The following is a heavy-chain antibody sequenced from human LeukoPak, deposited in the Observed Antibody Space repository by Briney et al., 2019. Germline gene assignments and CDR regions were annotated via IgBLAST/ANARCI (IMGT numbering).Heavy chain of an antibody. CDR3: ARPDSNHYYGALGFGF. CDR1: GASMTSYY. CDR2: IFHSGDT. D-gene: IGHD3-10*01. Sequence: SETLSLTCTVYGASMTSYYWSWIRQPPGKGLEWIGYIFHSGDTEYNPSVKSRVTMLIDTSKNQFSLNLTSATAADTAVYYCARPDSNHYYGALGFGFWGPGTMVTVSS. J-gene: IGHJ3*01. V-gene: IGHV4-59*08.